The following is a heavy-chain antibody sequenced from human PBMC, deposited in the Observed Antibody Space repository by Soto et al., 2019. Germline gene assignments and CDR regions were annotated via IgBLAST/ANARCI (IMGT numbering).Heavy chain of an antibody. D-gene: IGHD5-18*01. J-gene: IGHJ6*04. CDR2: MNPKSGGA. CDR1: GYTFTDYY. Sequence: DSVKVSCKTSGYTFTDYYTHWVRQAPGQGLEWMGWMNPKSGGAYFAQKFQGRVTLTRDTSIGTAYIEVNSLTSDDTAVYFCTRENIENSDGTYDAFDIWCERITVTVSP. V-gene: IGHV1-2*02. CDR3: TRENIENSDGTYDAFDI.